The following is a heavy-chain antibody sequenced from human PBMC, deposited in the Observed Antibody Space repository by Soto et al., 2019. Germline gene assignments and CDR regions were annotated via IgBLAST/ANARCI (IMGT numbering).Heavy chain of an antibody. V-gene: IGHV3-7*01. CDR1: GFTLSSYW. CDR3: ARDADASGWYHYGMDV. CDR2: IKQDESEK. J-gene: IGHJ6*02. D-gene: IGHD6-19*01. Sequence: VGSLRLSCAASGFTLSSYWMNWVRQAPGKGLEWVANIKQDESEKYYVDSVKGRFIISRDNAKNSLYLQLNSLRAEDTAVYYCARDADASGWYHYGMDVWGQGALVTVSS.